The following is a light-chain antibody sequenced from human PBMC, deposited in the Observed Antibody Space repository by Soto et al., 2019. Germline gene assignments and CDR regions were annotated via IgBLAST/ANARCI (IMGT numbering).Light chain of an antibody. Sequence: DIQMTQSTSTLSASVGDRVTITYRASQSISSWLAWYQQKPGEAPKLLIYDASALPRGVPSRFSGSGSGTKFTLTIASLQPDDFATYYCQQYETFSGTFGPGTKVDIK. CDR2: DAS. CDR3: QQYETFSGT. J-gene: IGKJ1*01. V-gene: IGKV1-5*01. CDR1: QSISSW.